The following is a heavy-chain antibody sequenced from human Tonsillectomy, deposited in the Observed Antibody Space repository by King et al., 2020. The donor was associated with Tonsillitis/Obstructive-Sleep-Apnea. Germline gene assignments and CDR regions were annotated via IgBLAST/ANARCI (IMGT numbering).Heavy chain of an antibody. CDR2: IYYSGST. J-gene: IGHJ4*02. CDR3: ARQMTTRRNRYFDY. V-gene: IGHV4-31*03. Sequence: QLQESGPGLVKPSQTLSLTCTVSGGSISSGGYYWSWIRQHPGKGLEWIGYIYYSGSTYYNPSLKSRVTIAVDTSKNQFPLKLGSVTAADTDVYYCARQMTTRRNRYFDYWGQGTLVTVSS. CDR1: GGSISSGGYY. D-gene: IGHD1-14*01.